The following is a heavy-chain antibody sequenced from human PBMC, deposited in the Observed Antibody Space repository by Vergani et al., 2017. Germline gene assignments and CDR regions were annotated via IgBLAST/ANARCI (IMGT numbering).Heavy chain of an antibody. CDR3: ARDTNCSSTSCYFYYYYYGMDV. D-gene: IGHD2-2*01. CDR2: IIPIFGTA. V-gene: IGHV1-69*13. CDR1: GGTFSSYA. J-gene: IGHJ6*02. Sequence: QVQLVQSGAEVKKPGSSVKVSCKASGGTFSSYAISWVRQAPGQGLGWMGRIIPIFGTANYAQKFQGRVTITADESTSTAYMELSSLRSEDTAVYYCARDTNCSSTSCYFYYYYYGMDVWGQGTTVTVSS.